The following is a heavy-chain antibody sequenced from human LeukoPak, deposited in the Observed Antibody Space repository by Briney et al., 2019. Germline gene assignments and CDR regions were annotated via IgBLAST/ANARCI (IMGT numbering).Heavy chain of an antibody. J-gene: IGHJ1*01. D-gene: IGHD3-22*01. V-gene: IGHV3-7*01. CDR2: IKQDGSEK. Sequence: GGSLRLSCAASGFTFSRYWMSWVRQAPGKGLEGVAKIKQDGSEKYYVDSVKGRFTISRDNAKNSLYLQMNSLRAEDTAVYYCARDEGNYYDSSGSLYFQHWGQGTLVTVSS. CDR3: ARDEGNYYDSSGSLYFQH. CDR1: GFTFSRYW.